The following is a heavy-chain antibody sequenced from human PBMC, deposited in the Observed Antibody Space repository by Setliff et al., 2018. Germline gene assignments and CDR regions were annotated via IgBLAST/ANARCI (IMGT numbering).Heavy chain of an antibody. J-gene: IGHJ1*01. CDR2: ITGSGTTT. Sequence: GGSLRLSCAASGFTFSNYAMSWVRQAPGKGLEWVSVITGSGTTTYYTDSVKGRFTVSRDNSKNTLYLQMNILRPEDTALYYCVRDSSADYYDNDYFKYWGQGALVTVSS. CDR1: GFTFSNYA. V-gene: IGHV3-23*01. CDR3: VRDSSADYYDNDYFKY. D-gene: IGHD2-21*02.